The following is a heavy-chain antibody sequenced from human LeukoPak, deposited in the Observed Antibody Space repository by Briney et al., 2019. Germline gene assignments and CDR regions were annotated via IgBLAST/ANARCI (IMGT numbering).Heavy chain of an antibody. Sequence: ASVKVSCKASGYIFVRFGISWVRQAPGQGPEWMGWISANTGDTKFAQKFQGRVTLTTDTATSTGYMELKNLRSDDTAVLYCTRASSNWYGDAFDIWGQGTKVIVSS. CDR3: TRASSNWYGDAFDI. D-gene: IGHD6-13*01. V-gene: IGHV1-18*01. CDR2: ISANTGDT. CDR1: GYIFVRFG. J-gene: IGHJ3*02.